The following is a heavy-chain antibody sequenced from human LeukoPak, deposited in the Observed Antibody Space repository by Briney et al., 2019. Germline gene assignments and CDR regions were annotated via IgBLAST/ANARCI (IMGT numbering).Heavy chain of an antibody. V-gene: IGHV1-18*01. CDR3: VRDHCSGGSCPSFDY. CDR2: IGAYNGDT. J-gene: IGHJ4*02. CDR1: GYTFTNYG. D-gene: IGHD2-15*01. Sequence: ASVKVSCKPSGYTFTNYGISWVRQAPGQGLEWMGWIGAYNGDTNYAQKLQGRVTMTTDTSTSTAYMELRSLRSDDTAVYYCVRDHCSGGSCPSFDYWGKGTLVTVSS.